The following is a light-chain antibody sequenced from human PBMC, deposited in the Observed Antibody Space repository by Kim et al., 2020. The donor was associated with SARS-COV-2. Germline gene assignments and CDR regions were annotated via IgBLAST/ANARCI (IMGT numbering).Light chain of an antibody. CDR1: QSVSSSY. V-gene: IGKV3-20*01. Sequence: SPGERATLSCRASQSVSSSYLTWYHQKAGQAPRLLIFGASNRATGIPDRFSGSGSGTDFSLTISRLEPEDFAVYYCQQYGSSSWTFGQGTKVDIK. J-gene: IGKJ1*01. CDR3: QQYGSSSWT. CDR2: GAS.